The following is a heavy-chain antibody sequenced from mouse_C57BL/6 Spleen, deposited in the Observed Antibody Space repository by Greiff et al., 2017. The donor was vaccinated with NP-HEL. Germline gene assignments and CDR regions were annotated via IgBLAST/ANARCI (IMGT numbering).Heavy chain of an antibody. V-gene: IGHV1-19*01. D-gene: IGHD2-5*01. CDR1: GYTFPDYY. J-gene: IGHJ4*01. Sequence: VQLQQSGPVLVKPGASVKMSCKASGYTFPDYYMNWVKQSHGKSLEWIGVINPYNGGTSYNQKFKGKATLTVDKSSSTAYMELNSLTSEDSAVYYCARERSYYSNYFYAMDYWGHGTSVTVSS. CDR2: INPYNGGT. CDR3: ARERSYYSNYFYAMDY.